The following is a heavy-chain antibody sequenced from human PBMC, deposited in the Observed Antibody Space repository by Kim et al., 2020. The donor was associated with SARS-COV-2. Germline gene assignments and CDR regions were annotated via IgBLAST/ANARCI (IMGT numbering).Heavy chain of an antibody. CDR1: GFTFTSSA. V-gene: IGHV1-58*01. J-gene: IGHJ6*02. Sequence: SVKVSCKASGFTFTSSAVQWVRQARGQRLEWIGWIVVGSGNTNYAQKFQERVTITRDMSTSTAYMELSSLRSEDTAVYYCAAGPQSFDFWSGYYTPYYYSMDVWGQGTTVTVSS. D-gene: IGHD3-3*01. CDR2: IVVGSGNT. CDR3: AAGPQSFDFWSGYYTPYYYSMDV.